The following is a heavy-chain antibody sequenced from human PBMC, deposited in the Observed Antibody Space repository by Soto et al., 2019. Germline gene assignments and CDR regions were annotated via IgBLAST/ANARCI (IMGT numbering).Heavy chain of an antibody. CDR3: GRGRSGQLVVFY. J-gene: IGHJ4*02. Sequence: ASVTVTCKPCGYPLASHHIHRNRQAPGQGPEWMGEIGPASGDTRYAQKFQGRVTMTRDTSITTVYMELNNLSPDDTAVYYCGRGRSGQLVVFYWGQGTQVTVSS. CDR2: IGPASGDT. CDR1: GYPLASHH. V-gene: IGHV1-2*02. D-gene: IGHD3-10*01.